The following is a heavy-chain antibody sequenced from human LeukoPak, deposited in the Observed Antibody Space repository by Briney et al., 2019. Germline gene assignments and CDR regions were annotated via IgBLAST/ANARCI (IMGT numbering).Heavy chain of an antibody. CDR3: TTTPYYGSGSYYDLFDY. D-gene: IGHD3-10*01. V-gene: IGHV3-15*01. CDR2: IKSKTDGGTT. Sequence: PGGSLRLSCAASGFTFSNAWMSWVRQAPGKGLEWVGRIKSKTDGGTTDYAAPVKGRFTISRDDSKNTLYLQMNSLKTEDTAVYYCTTTPYYGSGSYYDLFDYWGQGTLVTVSS. CDR1: GFTFSNAW. J-gene: IGHJ4*02.